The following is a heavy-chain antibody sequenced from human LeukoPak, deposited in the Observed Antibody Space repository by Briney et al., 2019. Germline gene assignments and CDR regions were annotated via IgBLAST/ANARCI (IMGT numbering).Heavy chain of an antibody. CDR2: IRQDGSDK. J-gene: IGHJ4*02. CDR1: GFTFSSYW. D-gene: IGHD4-17*01. V-gene: IGHV3-7*01. CDR3: TIDRGDYGIPF. Sequence: GGSLRLSCAASGFTFSSYWMSWVRQAPGKGLEWVANIRQDGSDKYYVDSVKGRFTISRDNAKNSLYLQMNSLRAEDTAVYYCTIDRGDYGIPFWGQGTLVTVSS.